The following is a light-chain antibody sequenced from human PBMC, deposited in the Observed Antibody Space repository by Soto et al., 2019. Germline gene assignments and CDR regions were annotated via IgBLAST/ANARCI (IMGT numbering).Light chain of an antibody. J-gene: IGKJ1*01. CDR1: QSISSW. Sequence: DIELTQSPSTLSASVGDRVTISCRASQSISSWLAWYQQKPGKPPKLLIYKASTLKSGVPSRFRGSRSGTEFTLTISRLQPDDFATYYCQHYNSYSEAFGQGTKVDIK. V-gene: IGKV1-5*03. CDR3: QHYNSYSEA. CDR2: KAS.